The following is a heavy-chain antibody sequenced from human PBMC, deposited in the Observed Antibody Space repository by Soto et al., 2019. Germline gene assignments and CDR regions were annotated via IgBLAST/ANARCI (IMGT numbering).Heavy chain of an antibody. V-gene: IGHV1-69*13. J-gene: IGHJ5*02. Sequence: SVKVSCKASGYTFTSYCISWVRQAPGQGLEWMGRINAIFGTTNYAQKFQGRVTITADESTSTAYMELSSLRSEDTAVYYCASNPGRITIFGLVIKNWFDPWGQGTLVTVSS. CDR3: ASNPGRITIFGLVIKNWFDP. CDR2: INAIFGTT. D-gene: IGHD3-3*01. CDR1: GYTFTSYC.